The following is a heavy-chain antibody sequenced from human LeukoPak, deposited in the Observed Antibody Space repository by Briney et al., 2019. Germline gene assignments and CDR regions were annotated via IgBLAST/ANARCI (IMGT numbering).Heavy chain of an antibody. V-gene: IGHV3-21*04. J-gene: IGHJ4*02. CDR2: ISSNNRYI. Sequence: GGSLRLSCAASGFTFSTYSMNWVRQAPGKGLEWVSSISSNNRYIYYADSVKGRFTISRDNAKNSLYLQMNSLRAEDTAVYYCASGYSSGWYEGYFGYWGQGTLVTVSP. CDR1: GFTFSTYS. D-gene: IGHD6-19*01. CDR3: ASGYSSGWYEGYFGY.